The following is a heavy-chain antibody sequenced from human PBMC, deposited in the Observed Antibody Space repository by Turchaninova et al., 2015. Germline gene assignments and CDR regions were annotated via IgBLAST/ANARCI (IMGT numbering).Heavy chain of an antibody. Sequence: EVQLVESGGGLVQPGGSLRLSCASSGFTFSNYVLEWVRQAPGQGFEYVSFISQDGGRTYNAKSVNGRFIMSRENSKNKLYLQMGSLRAEDMAVYYCAIRVSGEGPTDVWGKGTTVTVSS. J-gene: IGHJ6*04. V-gene: IGHV3-64*01. CDR1: GFTFSNYV. CDR2: ISQDGGRT. D-gene: IGHD7-27*01. CDR3: AIRVSGEGPTDV.